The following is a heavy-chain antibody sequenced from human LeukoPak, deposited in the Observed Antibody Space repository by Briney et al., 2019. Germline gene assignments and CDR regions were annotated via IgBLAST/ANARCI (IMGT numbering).Heavy chain of an antibody. CDR3: STGRLPLDPGAFGY. CDR1: GGSISSYY. V-gene: IGHV4-59*01. CDR2: IYSSGST. D-gene: IGHD1-1*01. J-gene: IGHJ4*02. Sequence: PSETLTLTCTVSGGSISSYYWSWIRQPPGKGLEWIGYIYSSGSTDYYPSLKSRVNISVSTPKNHFSLKHSPVTAADPAVYYFSTGRLPLDPGAFGYWGQGALVTVSS.